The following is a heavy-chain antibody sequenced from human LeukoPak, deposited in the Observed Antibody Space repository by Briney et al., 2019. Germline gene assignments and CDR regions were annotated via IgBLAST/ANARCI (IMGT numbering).Heavy chain of an antibody. CDR2: IKQDGSVK. Sequence: GGSLRLSCAASGFTFSNYWMNWVRQAPGKGLEWVANIKQDGSVKHYVDSVKGRFTISRDNAKNSLYLQMNSLRAEDTAVYYCARDPCHGALDYWGQGALVTVSS. V-gene: IGHV3-7*03. D-gene: IGHD2-2*01. CDR1: GFTFSNYW. J-gene: IGHJ4*02. CDR3: ARDPCHGALDY.